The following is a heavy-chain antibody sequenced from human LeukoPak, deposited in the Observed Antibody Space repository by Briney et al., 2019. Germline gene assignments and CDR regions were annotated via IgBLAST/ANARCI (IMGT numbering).Heavy chain of an antibody. V-gene: IGHV4-59*01. J-gene: IGHJ4*02. CDR3: AREGHDYGDYVFDY. CDR1: GGSFSGYS. CDR2: IYYTGST. Sequence: PSETLSLTCGVYGGSFSGYSWSWIRQPPGKGLEWIGYIYYTGSTNYNSSLKSRVTISVDTSKNQFALRLSSVTAADTAVYYCAREGHDYGDYVFDYWGQGTLVTVSS. D-gene: IGHD4-17*01.